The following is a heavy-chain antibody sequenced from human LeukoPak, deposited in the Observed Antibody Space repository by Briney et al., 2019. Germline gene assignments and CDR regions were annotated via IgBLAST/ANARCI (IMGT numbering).Heavy chain of an antibody. CDR1: GGSISSYY. CDR3: ARGGYYGSGNDFRFDP. D-gene: IGHD3-10*01. Sequence: SETLSLTCTVSGGSISSYYWSWIRQPPGKGLEWIGYIYYSGSTDYNPSLKSRVTISVDTSKNQFSLKLTSVTAADTAVYFCARGGYYGSGNDFRFDPWGQGTLVTVSS. CDR2: IYYSGST. J-gene: IGHJ5*02. V-gene: IGHV4-59*01.